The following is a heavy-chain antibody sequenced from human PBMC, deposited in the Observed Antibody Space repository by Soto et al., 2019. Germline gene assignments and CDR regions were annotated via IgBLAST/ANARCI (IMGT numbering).Heavy chain of an antibody. V-gene: IGHV2-5*02. CDR2: IHWDDDK. CDR3: VHFRRDGYNYLKSYYYYGLDV. D-gene: IGHD5-12*01. CDR1: GFSLSTTGVG. Sequence: QITLKESGPTLVKPTQTLTLTCTFSGFSLSTTGVGVGWIRQPPGKALEWLALIHWDDDKRISPSVKSRLTITKDTSRNQVILTRTNLDPVDSATYYCVHFRRDGYNYLKSYYYYGLDVWGQGTTVTVSS. J-gene: IGHJ6*02.